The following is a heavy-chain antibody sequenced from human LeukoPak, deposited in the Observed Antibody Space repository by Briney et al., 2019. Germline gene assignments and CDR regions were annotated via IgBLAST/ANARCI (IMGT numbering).Heavy chain of an antibody. V-gene: IGHV3-7*03. D-gene: IGHD2-21*01. CDR3: AREAVEGIVVALDY. CDR1: GFALSGYW. Sequence: GGSLRLSCAASGFALSGYWMSWVRQAPGKGLEWVVNIKYDGSEQHYVDSVRGRFTISKDNSESSLYLQMNSLRAEDTAVYYCAREAVEGIVVALDYWGQGTLVAVSS. CDR2: IKYDGSEQ. J-gene: IGHJ4*02.